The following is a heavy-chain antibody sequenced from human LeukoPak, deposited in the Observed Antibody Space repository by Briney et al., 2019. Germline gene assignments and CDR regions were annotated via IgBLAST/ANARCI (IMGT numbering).Heavy chain of an antibody. CDR1: GFTFSNYA. V-gene: IGHV3-23*01. D-gene: IGHD3-9*01. J-gene: IGHJ6*02. CDR3: AKSVDVLTMDV. CDR2: ISGSGKDT. Sequence: GGSLRLSCAASGFTFSNYAMSWVRQAPGKGLEWVSAISGSGKDTSYADSVKGRFTISRDNSKNTLYLQMNSLRAEDTAVYYCAKSVDVLTMDVWGQGTTVIVSS.